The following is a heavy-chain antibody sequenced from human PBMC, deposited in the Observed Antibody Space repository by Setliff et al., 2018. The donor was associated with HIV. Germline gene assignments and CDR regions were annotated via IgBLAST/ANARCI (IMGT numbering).Heavy chain of an antibody. CDR3: ARLSEVIDY. CDR2: IYYSGST. Sequence: LSLTCTVSGGSISSSSYYWGWIRQPPGKGLEWIGSIYYSGSTYYNPSLKSRVTISVDTSKNQFSLKLSSVTAADTAVYYCARLSEVIDYWGQGTLVTVSS. J-gene: IGHJ4*02. V-gene: IGHV4-39*01. CDR1: GGSISSSSYY.